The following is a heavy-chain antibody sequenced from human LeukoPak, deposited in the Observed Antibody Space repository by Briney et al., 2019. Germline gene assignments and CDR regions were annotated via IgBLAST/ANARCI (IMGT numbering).Heavy chain of an antibody. J-gene: IGHJ6*02. CDR2: IYYSGST. V-gene: IGHV4-61*01. CDR3: ARGSDNYNYGMDV. Sequence: SETLSLTCTVSGGSVSSGRYYWSWIRQPPGKGLEWIGYIYYSGSTNYNPSLKSRVTISVDTSKSQFSLKLSSVTAADTAVYYCARGSDNYNYGMDVWGQGTTVTVSS. D-gene: IGHD3-9*01. CDR1: GGSVSSGRYY.